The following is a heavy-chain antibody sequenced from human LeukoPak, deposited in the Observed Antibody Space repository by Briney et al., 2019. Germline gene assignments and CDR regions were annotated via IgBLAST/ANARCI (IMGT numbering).Heavy chain of an antibody. CDR3: ARLCSSTSCVDY. Sequence: PSETLSLTCAVYGGSFSGYYWTWIRQPPGKGLEWIGEINHSGSTNYNPSLKSRVTISVDTSKNQFSLKLSSVTAADTAVYYCARLCSSTSCVDYWGQGTLVTVSS. V-gene: IGHV4-34*01. CDR2: INHSGST. J-gene: IGHJ4*02. CDR1: GGSFSGYY. D-gene: IGHD2-2*01.